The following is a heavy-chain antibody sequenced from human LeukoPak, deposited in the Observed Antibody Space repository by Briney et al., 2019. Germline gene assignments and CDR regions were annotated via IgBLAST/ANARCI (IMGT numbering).Heavy chain of an antibody. CDR2: VDSSGNT. V-gene: IGHV4-4*07. D-gene: IGHD1-26*01. CDR1: VVSMNGYY. CDR3: ARQFLVGSTFHAFDL. J-gene: IGHJ3*01. Sequence: SETLSLTCSVSVVSMNGYYCSWLRQSAGNRLEWIGHVDSSGNTNYNPSLESRVTMSVETSRNQFSLKLTSVTAADMAVYFCARQFLVGSTFHAFDLWGQGTRVTVSS.